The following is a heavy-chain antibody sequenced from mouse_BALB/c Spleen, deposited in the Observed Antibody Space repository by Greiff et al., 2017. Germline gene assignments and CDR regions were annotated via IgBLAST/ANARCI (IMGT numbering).Heavy chain of an antibody. CDR3: GPLLRFAY. D-gene: IGHD1-1*01. V-gene: IGHV1-80*01. Sequence: QVQLQQSGAELVRPGSSVKISCKASGYAFSSYWMNWVKQRPGQGLEWIGQIYPGDGDTNYNGKFKGKATLTADKSSSTAYMQLSSLTSEDSAVYFCGPLLRFAYWGQGTLVTVSA. CDR2: IYPGDGDT. CDR1: GYAFSSYW. J-gene: IGHJ3*01.